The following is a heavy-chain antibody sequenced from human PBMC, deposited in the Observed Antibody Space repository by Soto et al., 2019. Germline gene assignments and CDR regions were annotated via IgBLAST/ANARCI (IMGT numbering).Heavy chain of an antibody. CDR2: IWYDGSNK. CDR3: AREGYDSSGYSFDY. J-gene: IGHJ4*02. V-gene: IGHV3-33*01. CDR1: GFTFSSYG. D-gene: IGHD3-22*01. Sequence: GESLKISCAASGFTFSSYGMHWVRQAPGKGLEWVAVIWYDGSNKYYADSVKGRFTISRDNSKNTLYLQMNSLRAEDTAVYYCAREGYDSSGYSFDYWGQGTLVTVSS.